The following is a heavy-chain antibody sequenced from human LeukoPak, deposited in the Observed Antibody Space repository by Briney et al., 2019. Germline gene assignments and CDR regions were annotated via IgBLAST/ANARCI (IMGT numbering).Heavy chain of an antibody. CDR3: ARGRDTIFGVVIKYTWFDP. CDR1: GGSFSGYY. V-gene: IGHV4-34*01. CDR2: INHSGST. Sequence: SETLSLTCAVYGGSFSGYYWSWIRQPPGKGLEWIGEINHSGSTNYNPSLKSRVTISVDTSKNQFSLKLSSVTAADTAVYYCARGRDTIFGVVIKYTWFDPWGQGTLVTVSS. J-gene: IGHJ5*02. D-gene: IGHD3-3*01.